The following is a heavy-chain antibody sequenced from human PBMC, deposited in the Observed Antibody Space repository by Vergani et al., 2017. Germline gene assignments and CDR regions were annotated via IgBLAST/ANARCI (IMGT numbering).Heavy chain of an antibody. J-gene: IGHJ4*02. CDR3: AREGEVAARPEY. D-gene: IGHD6-6*01. CDR1: GGSISSYY. Sequence: QVQLQESGPGLVKPSETLSLTCTVSGGSISSYYWSWIRQPPGKGLEWIGYIYYSGSTNYNPPLKSRVTISVYTSKNQFSLKLSSVTAADTAVYYCAREGEVAARPEYWGQGTLVTVSS. CDR2: IYYSGST. V-gene: IGHV4-59*01.